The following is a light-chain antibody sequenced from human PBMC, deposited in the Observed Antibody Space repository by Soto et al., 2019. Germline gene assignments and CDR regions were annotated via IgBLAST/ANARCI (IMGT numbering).Light chain of an antibody. Sequence: DIQMTQSPSSLSASVGDRVTITCRASQSISSYLNWYQQKPGKAPQLLIYAASSLQSGVPSRFSGSGSGTDFTLTISSLQPEDFTPYDYQQSSSNQHTFSQGTKLEIK. CDR1: QSISSY. J-gene: IGKJ2*01. V-gene: IGKV1-39*01. CDR3: QQSSSNQHT. CDR2: AAS.